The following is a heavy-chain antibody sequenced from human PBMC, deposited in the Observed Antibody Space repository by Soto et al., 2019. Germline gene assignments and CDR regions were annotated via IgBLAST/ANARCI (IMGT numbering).Heavy chain of an antibody. J-gene: IGHJ6*02. CDR3: ARDRRIAVAGTNYGMDV. D-gene: IGHD6-19*01. CDR1: GFTFSSYW. Sequence: EVQLVESGGGLVQPGGSLRLSCAASGFTFSSYWMHWVRQAPGKGLVWVSRINSDGSSTSYADSVKGRFTISRDNAKNTLYLQMNGLRAEDTAVYYCARDRRIAVAGTNYGMDVWGQGTTVTVSS. CDR2: INSDGSST. V-gene: IGHV3-74*01.